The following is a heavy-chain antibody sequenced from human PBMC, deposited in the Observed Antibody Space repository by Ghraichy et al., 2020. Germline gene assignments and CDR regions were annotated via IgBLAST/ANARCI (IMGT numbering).Heavy chain of an antibody. V-gene: IGHV3-7*01. Sequence: GESLNISCAASGFTFSNLWMSWVRQAPGKGLEWVAKIKQDGSEKYYVDSVKGRFTISSDTAKNSVYLQMNSLRAEDTAVYYCASPHKDYAFDIWGQGTMVTVSS. CDR2: IKQDGSEK. J-gene: IGHJ3*02. CDR1: GFTFSNLW. D-gene: IGHD3/OR15-3a*01. CDR3: ASPHKDYAFDI.